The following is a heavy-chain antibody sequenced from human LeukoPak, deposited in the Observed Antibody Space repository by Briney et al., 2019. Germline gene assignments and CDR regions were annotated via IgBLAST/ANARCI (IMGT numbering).Heavy chain of an antibody. D-gene: IGHD6-19*01. CDR1: GFTFDDYA. Sequence: GRSLRLSCAASGFTFDDYAMHWVRQAPGKGLEWVSGISWNSGSIGYANSVKGRFTISRDNSKNTLYLQMNSLRAEDTAVYYCAKDEFEKSRYSSGWYVYWGQGTLVTVSS. J-gene: IGHJ4*02. CDR3: AKDEFEKSRYSSGWYVY. CDR2: ISWNSGSI. V-gene: IGHV3-9*01.